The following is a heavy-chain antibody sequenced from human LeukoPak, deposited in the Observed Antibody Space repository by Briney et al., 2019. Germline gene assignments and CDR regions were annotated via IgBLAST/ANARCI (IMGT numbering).Heavy chain of an antibody. CDR2: INPTGGST. D-gene: IGHD1-26*01. V-gene: IGHV1-46*01. Sequence: ESSVNVSYKASGYTFTHYYMHWVRQAPGQGLDWMGLINPTGGSTGYAKKFQGRVTMTRDMSTSTDYMELSSLRPEDTAIYYCARDNSVGDNAWWFDPWGQGTLVTVSS. CDR3: ARDNSVGDNAWWFDP. CDR1: GYTFTHYY. J-gene: IGHJ5*02.